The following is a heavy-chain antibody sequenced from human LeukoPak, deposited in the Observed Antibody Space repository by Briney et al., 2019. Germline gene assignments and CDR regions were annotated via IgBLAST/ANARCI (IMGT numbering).Heavy chain of an antibody. D-gene: IGHD6-6*01. V-gene: IGHV4-4*09. CDR1: GDSFSSYY. CDR2: IYTSGGT. CDR3: ARLTRLSTSPDRYYLDY. J-gene: IGHJ4*02. Sequence: PSETLSLTCTVSGDSFSSYYWSWIRQPPGKGLEWIGYIYTSGGTNYIPSLKGRVTISIDTSKNQFPLKLSSVTAADSAVYYCARLTRLSTSPDRYYLDYWGQGTLVTVSS.